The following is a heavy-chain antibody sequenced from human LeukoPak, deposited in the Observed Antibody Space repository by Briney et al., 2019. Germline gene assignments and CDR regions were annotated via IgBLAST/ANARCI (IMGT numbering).Heavy chain of an antibody. CDR1: GGSISSYY. J-gene: IGHJ5*02. Sequence: SETLSLTCTVSGGSISSYYWSWIRQPPGKGLEWIGYIYYSGSTNYNPSLKSRVTISVDTSKNQFSLKLSSVTAADTAVYYCVRDGYYDYFWYGFDPWGQGTLVTVSS. CDR3: VRDGYYDYFWYGFDP. D-gene: IGHD5-12*01. V-gene: IGHV4-59*12. CDR2: IYYSGST.